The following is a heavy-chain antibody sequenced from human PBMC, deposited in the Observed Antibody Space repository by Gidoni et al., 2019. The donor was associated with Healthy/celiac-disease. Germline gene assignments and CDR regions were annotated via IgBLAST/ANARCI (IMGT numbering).Heavy chain of an antibody. D-gene: IGHD3-10*01. J-gene: IGHJ4*02. CDR1: GFTFSNDW. CDR2: IQRKTGGGTT. V-gene: IGHV3-15*01. CDR3: VSGSPD. Sequence: EVQLVESGGGLVKRGWSLRFSCSASGFTFSNDWLTWVRQGPGKGLEWVSRIQRKTGGGTTDYAAPVKGRFTLSRDDSKNTLYLQMNSLKTEDTAVYYCVSGSPDWGQESLVAVSS.